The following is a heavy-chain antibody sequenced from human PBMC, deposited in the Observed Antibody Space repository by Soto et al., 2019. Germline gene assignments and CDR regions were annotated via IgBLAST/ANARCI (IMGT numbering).Heavy chain of an antibody. D-gene: IGHD3-22*01. CDR3: ARDSSGIYDSSGYYFDY. Sequence: SVKVSCKASGGTFSSYAISWVRQAPGQGLEWMGGIIPIFGTANYAQKFQGRVTITADESTSTAYMELSSLRSEDTAVYYCARDSSGIYDSSGYYFDYWGQGTLVTVSS. CDR2: IIPIFGTA. CDR1: GGTFSSYA. J-gene: IGHJ4*02. V-gene: IGHV1-69*13.